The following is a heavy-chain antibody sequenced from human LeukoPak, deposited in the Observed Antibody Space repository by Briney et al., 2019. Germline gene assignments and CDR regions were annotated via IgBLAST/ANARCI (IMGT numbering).Heavy chain of an antibody. D-gene: IGHD5-24*01. CDR2: IYTSGST. V-gene: IGHV4-4*07. CDR3: AREMATTIQYNWFDP. Sequence: SETLSLTCTVSGGSISSYYWSWIRQPAGKGLEWIGRIYTSGSTNYNPSLKSRVTMSVDTSKNQFSLKLSSVTAADTAVYYCAREMATTIQYNWFDPWGPGTLVTVSS. J-gene: IGHJ5*02. CDR1: GGSISSYY.